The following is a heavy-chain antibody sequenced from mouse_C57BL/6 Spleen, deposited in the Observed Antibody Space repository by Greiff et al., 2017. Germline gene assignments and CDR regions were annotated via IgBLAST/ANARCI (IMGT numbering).Heavy chain of an antibody. CDR1: GYSITSGYY. D-gene: IGHD2-1*01. Sequence: EVQRVESGPGLVKPSQSLSLTCSVTGYSITSGYYWNWIRQFPGNKLEWMGYISYDGSNNYNPSLKNRISITRDTSKNQFFLKLNSVTTEDTATYYCARDEGYYGNYERAMDYWGQGTSVTVSS. CDR2: ISYDGSN. V-gene: IGHV3-6*01. CDR3: ARDEGYYGNYERAMDY. J-gene: IGHJ4*01.